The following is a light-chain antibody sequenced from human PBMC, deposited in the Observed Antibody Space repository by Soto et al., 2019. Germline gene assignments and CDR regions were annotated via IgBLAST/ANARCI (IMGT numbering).Light chain of an antibody. CDR1: SSDFDNDNR. J-gene: IGLJ2*01. Sequence: QSALTQPPSVSGSPGQPVTISCTGISSDFDNDNRVSWYQQSPGTAPKLIIYEVSNRPPGVPDRFSGSKSGNTASLAISVLQAEDEADYHCGSYTSSNTLLLGGGTKVTLL. V-gene: IGLV2-18*02. CDR3: GSYTSSNTLL. CDR2: EVS.